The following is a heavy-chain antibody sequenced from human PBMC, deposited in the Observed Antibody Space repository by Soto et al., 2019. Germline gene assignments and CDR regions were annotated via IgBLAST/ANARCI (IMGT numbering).Heavy chain of an antibody. CDR3: AKDGVVDPSDYYGSGSYADY. V-gene: IGHV3-23*01. D-gene: IGHD3-10*01. J-gene: IGHJ4*02. Sequence: EVQLLESGGGLVQPGGSLRLSCAASGFTFSSYAMSWVRQAPGKGLEWVSAISGSGGSTYYADSVKGRFTISRDNSKNTLYLQMNSLRAEDTAVYYCAKDGVVDPSDYYGSGSYADYWGQGTLGTGSS. CDR2: ISGSGGST. CDR1: GFTFSSYA.